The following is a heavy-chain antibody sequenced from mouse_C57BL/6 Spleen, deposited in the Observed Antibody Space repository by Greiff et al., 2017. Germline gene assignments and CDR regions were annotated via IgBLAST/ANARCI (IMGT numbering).Heavy chain of an antibody. D-gene: IGHD1-1*01. CDR3: ARRAVDAMDY. J-gene: IGHJ4*01. Sequence: EVKLMESGGDLVKPGGSLKLSCAASGFTFSSYGMSWVRQTPDKRLEWVATISSGGSYTYYPDSVKGRFTISRDNAKNTLYLQMSSLKSEDTAMYYCARRAVDAMDYWGQGTSVTVSS. CDR2: ISSGGSYT. V-gene: IGHV5-6*02. CDR1: GFTFSSYG.